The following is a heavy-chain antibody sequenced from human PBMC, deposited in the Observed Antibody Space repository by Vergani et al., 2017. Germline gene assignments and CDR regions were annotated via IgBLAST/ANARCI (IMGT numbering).Heavy chain of an antibody. J-gene: IGHJ6*03. CDR3: ARAMCSTSSCYWDYYYYMDV. CDR2: ISWDGGKK. V-gene: IGHV3-30-3*01. D-gene: IGHD2-2*01. CDR1: GFTFSSYS. Sequence: QVQLVESGGGVVQPGRSLRLSCAASGFTFSSYSIHWVRQAPGKGLEWVELISWDGGKKYYADSVRGRFTISRDNSKTTLYLQMDSLRPDDTAVYYCARAMCSTSSCYWDYYYYMDVWGKGTTVTVSS.